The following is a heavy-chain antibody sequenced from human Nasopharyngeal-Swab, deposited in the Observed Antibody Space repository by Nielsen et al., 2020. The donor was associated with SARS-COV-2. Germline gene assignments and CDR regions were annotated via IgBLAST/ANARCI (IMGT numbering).Heavy chain of an antibody. V-gene: IGHV3-48*03. Sequence: GESLKISCAASGFTFSSYEMNWVRQAPGKGLEWVSYISSSGSTIYYVDSVKGRFTISRDNAKNSLYLQMNSLRAEDTAVYYCARDQLRSSGYYTLGAFDIWGQGTMVTVSS. CDR1: GFTFSSYE. D-gene: IGHD3-22*01. CDR3: ARDQLRSSGYYTLGAFDI. J-gene: IGHJ3*02. CDR2: ISSSGSTI.